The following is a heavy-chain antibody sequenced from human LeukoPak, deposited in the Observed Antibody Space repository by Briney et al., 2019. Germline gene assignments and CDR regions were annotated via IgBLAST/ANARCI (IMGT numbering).Heavy chain of an antibody. D-gene: IGHD3-22*01. V-gene: IGHV1-46*01. Sequence: ASVKVSCKASGYSFTNYYIHWVRQAPGQGLEWMGIINPVGGSTIYAQKFQGRVTMTRDTSISTAYMDLSSLRSDDTAVYYCARGDYYDSSVYYYDWGQGTLVTVSS. CDR1: GYSFTNYY. CDR2: INPVGGST. J-gene: IGHJ4*02. CDR3: ARGDYYDSSVYYYD.